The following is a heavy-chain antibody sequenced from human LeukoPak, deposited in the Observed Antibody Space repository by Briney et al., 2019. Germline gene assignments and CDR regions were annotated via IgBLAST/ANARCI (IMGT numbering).Heavy chain of an antibody. CDR1: GYTLTELS. Sequence: ASVKVSCKVSGYTLTELSMHWVRQAPGKGLEWMGGFDPEDGETIYAQKFQGRVTMTEHTSTDTAYMELSSLRSEDTAVYYCATFSAQDSSPWDYWGQGTLVTVSS. J-gene: IGHJ4*02. CDR2: FDPEDGET. D-gene: IGHD3-22*01. CDR3: ATFSAQDSSPWDY. V-gene: IGHV1-24*01.